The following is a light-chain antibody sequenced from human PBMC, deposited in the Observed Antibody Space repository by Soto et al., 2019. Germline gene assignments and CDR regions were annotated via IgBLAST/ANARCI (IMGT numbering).Light chain of an antibody. V-gene: IGLV2-14*03. CDR1: SSDIGDSNY. CDR2: DVS. CDR3: SSFRSSSTSYV. Sequence: QPASVSGSPGQSITISCTGTSSDIGDSNYVSWYQQHPGKAPKLVIYDVSNRPSGVSNRFSGSKSANTASLTISGLQAEDEADYYCSSFRSSSTSYVFGTGTKVTVL. J-gene: IGLJ1*01.